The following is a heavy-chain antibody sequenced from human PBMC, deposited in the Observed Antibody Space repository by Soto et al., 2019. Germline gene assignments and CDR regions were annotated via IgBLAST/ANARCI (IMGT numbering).Heavy chain of an antibody. CDR3: AKDMGEDGYNTFPDY. CDR2: ISWNSGSI. J-gene: IGHJ4*02. CDR1: GFTFDDYA. Sequence: GGSLRLSCAASGFTFDDYAMHWVRQAPGKGLEWVSGISWNSGSIGYADSVKGRFTISRDNAKNSLYLQMNSLRAEDTALYYCAKDMGEDGYNTFPDYWGQGTLVTVSS. D-gene: IGHD5-12*01. V-gene: IGHV3-9*01.